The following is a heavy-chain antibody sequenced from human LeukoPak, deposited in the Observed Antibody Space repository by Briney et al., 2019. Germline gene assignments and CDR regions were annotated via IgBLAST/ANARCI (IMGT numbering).Heavy chain of an antibody. V-gene: IGHV3-11*01. CDR3: ARDRFGGDYDMDY. J-gene: IGHJ4*02. CDR1: GFSLSDYY. Sequence: PGGSLRLSCAASGFSLSDYYMNWIRQAPGKGLEWVSYISSSGTTISYADSVKGRFTISRDNAKNSLYLQMNSLRAEDTAVYYCARDRFGGDYDMDYWGQGTLVTVSS. CDR2: ISSSGTTI. D-gene: IGHD4-17*01.